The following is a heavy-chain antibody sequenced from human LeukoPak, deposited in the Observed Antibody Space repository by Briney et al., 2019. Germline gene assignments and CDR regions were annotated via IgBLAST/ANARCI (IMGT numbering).Heavy chain of an antibody. CDR3: AKGYYDYVWGSYYFDY. CDR2: INIDGRTT. J-gene: IGHJ4*02. CDR1: GFTFSKYW. V-gene: IGHV3-74*01. D-gene: IGHD3-16*01. Sequence: GGSLRLSCAASGFTFSKYWMHWARQAPGKGLVWVSRINIDGRTTRYADSVKGRFTISRDNSRDTLYLQMNSLRAEDTAVYYCAKGYYDYVWGSYYFDYWGQGTLVTASS.